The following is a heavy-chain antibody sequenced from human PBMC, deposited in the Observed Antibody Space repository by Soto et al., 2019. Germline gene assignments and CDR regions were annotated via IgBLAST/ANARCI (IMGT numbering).Heavy chain of an antibody. D-gene: IGHD3-22*01. J-gene: IGHJ4*02. CDR3: ARASVYSGKFDY. Sequence: PSETLSLTCTVSGGSISSSSDFWGWIRQPPGKGLEWIATIHHSGSTYYNPSLKSRDTISVDTSKNQFSLKLSSVTATDTAVYYCARASVYSGKFDYWGQGTLVTVSS. CDR1: GGSISSSSDF. V-gene: IGHV4-39*01. CDR2: IHHSGST.